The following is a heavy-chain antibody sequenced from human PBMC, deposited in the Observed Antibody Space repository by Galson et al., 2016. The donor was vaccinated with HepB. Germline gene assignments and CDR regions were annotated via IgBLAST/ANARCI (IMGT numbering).Heavy chain of an antibody. J-gene: IGHJ5*02. CDR3: ARQQVGNNWFDP. CDR1: GASVTSYY. V-gene: IGHV4-59*02. Sequence: ETLSLTCTVSGASVTSYYWSWIRQPPGKGLEWVGCMYYSGRTDYSPSLKRRVTMSADTSKNQFSLRLSSVTAADTAVYYCARQQVGNNWFDPWGQGTLVTVSS. CDR2: MYYSGRT.